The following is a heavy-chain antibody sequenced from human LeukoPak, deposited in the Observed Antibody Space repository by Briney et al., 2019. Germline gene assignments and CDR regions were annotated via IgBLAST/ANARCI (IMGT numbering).Heavy chain of an antibody. Sequence: GASVKVSCKASGGTFISYTITWVRQAPGQGLEWMGGIIPIFGTANYAQKFQGRVTITADESTSTAYMELSSVRSKDTAIYYCAKDSPKSYTLGGAYYFDYWGQGTLLTVSS. J-gene: IGHJ4*02. D-gene: IGHD3-16*01. CDR3: AKDSPKSYTLGGAYYFDY. CDR1: GGTFISYT. CDR2: IIPIFGTA. V-gene: IGHV1-69*13.